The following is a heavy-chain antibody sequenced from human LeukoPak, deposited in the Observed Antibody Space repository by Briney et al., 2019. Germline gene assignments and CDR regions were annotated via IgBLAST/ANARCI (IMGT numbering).Heavy chain of an antibody. J-gene: IGHJ4*02. Sequence: SETLSLTCTVSGGSISSYYWSWIRQPPGKGLEWIGYIYCSGSTSYNPSLKSRVTISVDTSNNQFSLKLSSVTAADTAVYYCARDTSGYRRGSFDYWGQGTLVTVSS. CDR2: IYCSGST. D-gene: IGHD3-22*01. CDR1: GGSISSYY. V-gene: IGHV4-59*01. CDR3: ARDTSGYRRGSFDY.